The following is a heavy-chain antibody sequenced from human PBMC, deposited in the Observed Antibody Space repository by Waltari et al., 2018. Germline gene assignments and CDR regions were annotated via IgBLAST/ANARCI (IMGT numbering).Heavy chain of an antibody. CDR1: GGSISSSNW. CDR2: IYHSVST. V-gene: IGHV4-4*02. Sequence: QVQLQESGPGLVKPSGTLSLTCAVSGGSISSSNWWSWVRQPPGKGLEWIGEIYHSVSTYYNPSLKSRVTISVDTSKNQFSLKLSSVTAADTAVYYCARSSSNQYYFDYWGQGTLVTVSS. J-gene: IGHJ4*02. CDR3: ARSSSNQYYFDY. D-gene: IGHD2-2*01.